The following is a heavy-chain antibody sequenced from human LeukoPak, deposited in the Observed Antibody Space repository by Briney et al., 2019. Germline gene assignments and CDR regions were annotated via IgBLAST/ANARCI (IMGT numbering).Heavy chain of an antibody. J-gene: IGHJ4*02. D-gene: IGHD1-26*01. Sequence: SETLSLTCAVSGGSISSSNWWSWVRQPPGKGLEWIGRIYTSGSTNYNPSLKSRVTISVDTSKNQFSLKLSSVTAADTAVYYCARGTIVGATARFDYWGQGTLVTVSS. CDR2: IYTSGST. CDR1: GGSISSSNW. V-gene: IGHV4-4*02. CDR3: ARGTIVGATARFDY.